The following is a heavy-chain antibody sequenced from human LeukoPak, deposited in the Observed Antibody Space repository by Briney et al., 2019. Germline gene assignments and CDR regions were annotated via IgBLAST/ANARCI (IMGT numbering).Heavy chain of an antibody. CDR3: ATQTYYDFWSGPAFIAFDI. D-gene: IGHD3-3*01. CDR1: GYTFTSYG. Sequence: ASVKVSCKASGYTFTSYGISWVRQAPGQGLEWMGWISAYNGNTNYAQKLQGRVTMTTDTSTSTAYMELRSLRSDDTAVYYCATQTYYDFWSGPAFIAFDIWGQGTMVTVSS. CDR2: ISAYNGNT. V-gene: IGHV1-18*01. J-gene: IGHJ3*02.